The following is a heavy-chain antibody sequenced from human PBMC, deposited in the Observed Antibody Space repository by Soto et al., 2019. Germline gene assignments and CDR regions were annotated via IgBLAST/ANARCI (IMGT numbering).Heavy chain of an antibody. CDR3: VRDLAAGAI. J-gene: IGHJ3*02. CDR2: ISGSGGST. V-gene: IGHV3-23*01. Sequence: PGGSLRLSCAASGFTFSSYAMSWVRQAPGKGLEWVSAISGSGGSTYYADSVKGRFTISRDNAKNTLYLQMNSLRAEDTAVYFCVRDLAAGAIWGQGTMVTVSS. CDR1: GFTFSSYA. D-gene: IGHD6-13*01.